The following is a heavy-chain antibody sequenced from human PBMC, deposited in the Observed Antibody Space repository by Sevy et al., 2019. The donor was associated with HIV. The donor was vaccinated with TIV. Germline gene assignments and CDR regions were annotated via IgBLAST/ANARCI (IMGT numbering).Heavy chain of an antibody. J-gene: IGHJ6*02. D-gene: IGHD4-17*01. Sequence: GGSLRLSCVASGFALSDYYMSWIRQAPGKGLQWISYISGSGDTIYYADSVKGRFTISRDNAKNSLVLQMNSLRAEDTAVYYCARDHVKDGDLGDYYYYAMDVWGQGTTVTVSS. CDR2: ISGSGDTI. CDR3: ARDHVKDGDLGDYYYYAMDV. V-gene: IGHV3-11*01. CDR1: GFALSDYY.